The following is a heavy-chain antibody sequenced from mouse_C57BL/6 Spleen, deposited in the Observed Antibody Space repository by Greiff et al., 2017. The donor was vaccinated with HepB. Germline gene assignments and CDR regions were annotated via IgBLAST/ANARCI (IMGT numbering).Heavy chain of an antibody. CDR1: GYTFTDYN. Sequence: EVQVVESGPELVKPGASVKIPCKASGYTFTDYNMDWVKQSHGKSLEWIGDINPNNGGTIYNQKFKGKATLTVDKSSSTAYMALRSLTSEDTAVYYCARGRYGSSYFDYWGQGTTLTVSS. D-gene: IGHD1-1*01. V-gene: IGHV1-18*01. CDR2: INPNNGGT. CDR3: ARGRYGSSYFDY. J-gene: IGHJ2*01.